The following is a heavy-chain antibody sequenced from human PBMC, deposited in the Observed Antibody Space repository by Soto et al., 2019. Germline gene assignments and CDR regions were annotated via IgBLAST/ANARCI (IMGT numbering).Heavy chain of an antibody. D-gene: IGHD5-12*01. CDR3: TRDLSGYDTDYYYGMDV. Sequence: GGSLRLSCTASGFTFGDYAMSWVRQAPGKGLEWVGFIRSKAYGGTTEYAASVKGRFTISRDDSKSIAYLQINSLKTEDTAVYYCTRDLSGYDTDYYYGMDVWGQGTTVTVSS. CDR1: GFTFGDYA. V-gene: IGHV3-49*04. CDR2: IRSKAYGGTT. J-gene: IGHJ6*02.